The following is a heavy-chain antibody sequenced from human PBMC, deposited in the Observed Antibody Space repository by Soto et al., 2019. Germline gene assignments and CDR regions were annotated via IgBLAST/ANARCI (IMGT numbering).Heavy chain of an antibody. Sequence: QVQLQESGPGLVKPSETLSLTCTVSGGSISSYYWSWIRQPPGKGLEWIGYIYYSGSTNYNPSLKSRVTISVDTSXXQXSXKLSSVTAADTAVYYCARERYCSSTSCPFPYYGMDVWGQGTTVTVSS. CDR2: IYYSGST. CDR1: GGSISSYY. D-gene: IGHD2-2*01. J-gene: IGHJ6*02. V-gene: IGHV4-59*01. CDR3: ARERYCSSTSCPFPYYGMDV.